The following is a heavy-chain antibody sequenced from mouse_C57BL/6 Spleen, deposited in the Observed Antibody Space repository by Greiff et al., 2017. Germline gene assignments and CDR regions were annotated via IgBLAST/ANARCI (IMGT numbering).Heavy chain of an antibody. CDR1: GYAFSSYW. Sequence: QVQLQQSGAELVKPGASVKISCKASGYAFSSYWMNWVKQRPGKGLEWIGQIYPGDGDTNYNGKFKGKATLTADKSSSTAYMQLSSLTSEDSAVYFCARDTTAYYAMDYWGQGTSVTVSS. V-gene: IGHV1-80*01. D-gene: IGHD1-2*01. CDR3: ARDTTAYYAMDY. CDR2: IYPGDGDT. J-gene: IGHJ4*01.